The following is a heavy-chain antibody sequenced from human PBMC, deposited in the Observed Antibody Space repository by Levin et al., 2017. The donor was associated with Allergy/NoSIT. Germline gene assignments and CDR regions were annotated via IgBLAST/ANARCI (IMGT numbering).Heavy chain of an antibody. D-gene: IGHD3-22*01. V-gene: IGHV3-11*01. CDR3: ARVFYYDSSGYYPEAFDI. CDR1: GFTFSDYY. CDR2: ISSSGSTI. J-gene: IGHJ3*02. Sequence: GESLKISCAASGFTFSDYYMSWIRQAPGKGLEWVSYISSSGSTIYYADSVKGRFTISRDNAKNSLYLQMNSLRAEDTAVYYCARVFYYDSSGYYPEAFDIWGQGTMVTVSS.